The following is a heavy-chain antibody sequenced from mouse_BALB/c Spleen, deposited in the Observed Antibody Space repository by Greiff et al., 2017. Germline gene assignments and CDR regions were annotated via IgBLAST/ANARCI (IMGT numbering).Heavy chain of an antibody. CDR1: GYTFTSYT. D-gene: IGHD2-3*01. CDR2: INPSSGYT. CDR3: ARDDGYYGILDY. Sequence: QVQLQQSGAELARPGASVKMSCKASGYTFTSYTMPWVKQRPGQGLEWIGYINPSSGYTNYNQKFKDKATLTADKSSSTAYMQLSSLTSEDSAVYYCARDDGYYGILDYWGQGTSVTVSS. V-gene: IGHV1-4*01. J-gene: IGHJ4*01.